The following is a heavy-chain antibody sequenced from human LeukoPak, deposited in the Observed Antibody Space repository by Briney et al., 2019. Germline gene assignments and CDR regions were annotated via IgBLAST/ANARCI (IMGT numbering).Heavy chain of an antibody. Sequence: AGALRLSCAASGFTLSDHYMDWVRQAPGKGLEGVGRTRDKANSYSTEYAASVKGRFTISRDESKNSLYLQMNSLKTEDTAVYYCGRSRAGAIDYWGQGTLVTVSS. CDR1: GFTLSDHY. D-gene: IGHD1-26*01. V-gene: IGHV3-72*01. J-gene: IGHJ4*02. CDR3: GRSRAGAIDY. CDR2: TRDKANSYST.